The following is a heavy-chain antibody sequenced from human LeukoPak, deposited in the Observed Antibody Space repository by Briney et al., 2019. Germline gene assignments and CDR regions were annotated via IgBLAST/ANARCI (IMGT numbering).Heavy chain of an antibody. D-gene: IGHD3-3*01. CDR1: GFTFSSYA. V-gene: IGHV3-23*01. Sequence: GGSLRLSCAASGFTFSSYAMSWVRQAPGKGLEWVSAISGSGGSTYYADSVKGRFTISRDNSKNTLYLQMNSLRAEDTAVYYCAKDGGYDFWSGYLTTNWGQGTLVTVSS. J-gene: IGHJ4*02. CDR2: ISGSGGST. CDR3: AKDGGYDFWSGYLTTN.